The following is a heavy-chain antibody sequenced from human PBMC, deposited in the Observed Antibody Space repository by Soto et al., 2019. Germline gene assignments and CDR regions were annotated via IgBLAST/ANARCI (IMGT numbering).Heavy chain of an antibody. J-gene: IGHJ4*02. CDR1: GFIFSDYY. V-gene: IGHV3-11*01. D-gene: IGHD3-16*01. CDR3: ARDRLATNYYFDY. Sequence: LRLSCAASGFIFSDYYMGWIRQAPGKGLEWVSYIRSGGTITYYADSVRGRFTISRDDAENSLYLQMDSLRAEDTAVYYCARDRLATNYYFDYWGQGTLVTVSS. CDR2: IRSGGTIT.